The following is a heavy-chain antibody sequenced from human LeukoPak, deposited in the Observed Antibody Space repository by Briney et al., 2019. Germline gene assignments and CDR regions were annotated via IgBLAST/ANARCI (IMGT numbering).Heavy chain of an antibody. CDR2: IIPIFGTA. D-gene: IGHD2-15*01. CDR3: ARDCSGGSCYSGPHYYYGMDV. J-gene: IGHJ6*02. Sequence: ASVKVSCKASGGTFSSYAISWVRQAPGQGLEWMGGIIPIFGTANYAQKFQGRVTITADESTSTAYMELSSLRSEDTAVYYCARDCSGGSCYSGPHYYYGMDVWGQGTTVTVSS. V-gene: IGHV1-69*13. CDR1: GGTFSSYA.